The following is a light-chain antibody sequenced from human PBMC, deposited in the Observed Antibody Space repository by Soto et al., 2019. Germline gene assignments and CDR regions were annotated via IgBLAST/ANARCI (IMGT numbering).Light chain of an antibody. J-gene: IGKJ1*01. V-gene: IGKV1-39*01. CDR1: QSISSY. CDR3: QQRYSTPWP. CDR2: AAS. Sequence: DIQMTQSPSSLSASVGDRVTITCRASQSISSYLNWYQQKPGKAPMLLIYAASSLQSGVPSRFSGSGSGTDFTLTISSLQPEDFATYYCQQRYSTPWPFGQGTK.